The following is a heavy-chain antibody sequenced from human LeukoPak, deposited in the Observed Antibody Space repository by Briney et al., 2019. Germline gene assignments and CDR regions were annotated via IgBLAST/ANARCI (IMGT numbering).Heavy chain of an antibody. D-gene: IGHD2-15*01. CDR1: GFTFRNAW. CDR3: TTGYCDGGSCYAYDV. J-gene: IGHJ3*01. V-gene: IGHV3-15*01. Sequence: GGSLRLSCEASGFTFRNAWMTWVRQAPGKGLERVGRIKSKAVGETTDYIAPVNGRFIISRDDSKNTVYLQMNSLKPEDTAVYFCTTGYCDGGSCYAYDVWGQGAMVIASS. CDR2: IKSKAVGETT.